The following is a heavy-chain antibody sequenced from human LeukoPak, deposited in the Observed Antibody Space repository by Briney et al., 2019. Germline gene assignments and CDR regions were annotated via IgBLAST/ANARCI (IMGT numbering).Heavy chain of an antibody. CDR2: ISYDGSNK. CDR3: AKPLGAAAGIFDY. V-gene: IGHV3-30*18. Sequence: SGGSLRLSCAASGFTFSSYGMHWVRQAPGKGLEWVAVISYDGSNKYYADSVKGRFTISRDNSKNTLYLQMNSLRAEDTAVYYCAKPLGAAAGIFDYWGQGTLVTVPS. D-gene: IGHD6-13*01. J-gene: IGHJ4*02. CDR1: GFTFSSYG.